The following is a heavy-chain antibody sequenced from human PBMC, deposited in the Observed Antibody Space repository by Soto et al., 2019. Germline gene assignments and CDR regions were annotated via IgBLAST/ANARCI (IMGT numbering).Heavy chain of an antibody. D-gene: IGHD4-4*01. Sequence: ANLSLTCTVSGGSIRGYYWSWIRQPPGKGLEWIGYIYYRGSTNYNPSLKSRVTISIDRSKNQFSLMLASVTAADTAVYFCAIDIGRSHYIYFNPWGQGTLVSVS. CDR2: IYYRGST. CDR3: AIDIGRSHYIYFNP. J-gene: IGHJ1*01. V-gene: IGHV4-59*12. CDR1: GGSIRGYY.